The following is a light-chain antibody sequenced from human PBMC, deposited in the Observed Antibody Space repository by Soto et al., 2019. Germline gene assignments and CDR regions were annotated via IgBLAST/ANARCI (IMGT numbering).Light chain of an antibody. Sequence: EIVRTQSPSTLSVSPGERATLSCRASQSGSSNLAWDQKRTGQAPRLLILGASTRATGCPTRVSGSGSGTEVTLTSSSLQPDDFATYYCQQLNSFPITFGQGTRLEI. CDR3: QQLNSFPIT. V-gene: IGKV3-15*01. J-gene: IGKJ5*01. CDR2: GAS. CDR1: QSGSSN.